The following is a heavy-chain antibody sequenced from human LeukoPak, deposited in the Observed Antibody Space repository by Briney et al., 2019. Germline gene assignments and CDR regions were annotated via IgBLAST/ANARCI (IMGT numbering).Heavy chain of an antibody. J-gene: IGHJ5*02. CDR3: ARVYSSGWYDWFDP. D-gene: IGHD6-19*01. CDR1: GDRVSSNSAA. V-gene: IGHV6-1*01. Sequence: SQTPSLTCAISGDRVSSNSAAWNWIRQSPSRGLEWLGRTYYRYKWYNDYAVSVKSRITITPDTSKNQFSLQLNSVTPEDTAVYYCARVYSSGWYDWFDPWGQGTLVTVSS. CDR2: TYYRYKWYN.